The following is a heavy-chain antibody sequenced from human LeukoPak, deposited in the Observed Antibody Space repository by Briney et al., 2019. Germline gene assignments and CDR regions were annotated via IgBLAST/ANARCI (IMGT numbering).Heavy chain of an antibody. CDR2: IYHSGST. Sequence: SETLSLTCTVSGYSISSGYYWGWIRQPPGKGLEWIGSIYHSGSTYYNPSLKSRVTISVDTSKNQFSLKLSPVTAADPAVYYCARDNQLQNCFDPWGQGTLVTVSS. CDR1: GYSISSGYY. CDR3: ARDNQLQNCFDP. V-gene: IGHV4-38-2*02. J-gene: IGHJ5*02. D-gene: IGHD2-2*01.